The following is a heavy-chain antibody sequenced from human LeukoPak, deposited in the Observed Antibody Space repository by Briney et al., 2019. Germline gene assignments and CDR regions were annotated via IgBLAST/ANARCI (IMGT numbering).Heavy chain of an antibody. V-gene: IGHV3-7*01. J-gene: IGHJ4*02. CDR3: VRDDSRYGGSPGY. CDR2: TKEDGSEK. CDR1: GFTFSMHW. D-gene: IGHD1-26*01. Sequence: GGSLRLSCAASGFTFSMHWMSWVRQAPGKGLEWVANTKEDGSEKYYVDSVTGRFTISRDNAKNSLYLQMNSLRAEDMAVYYCVRDDSRYGGSPGYWGQGTLVIV.